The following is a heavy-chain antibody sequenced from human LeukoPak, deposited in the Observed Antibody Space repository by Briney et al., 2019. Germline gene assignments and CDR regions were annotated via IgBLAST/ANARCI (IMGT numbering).Heavy chain of an antibody. CDR2: ISSSSIYI. D-gene: IGHD2-15*01. Sequence: GGSLRLSCAASGFTFSTYSMNWVRQAPGKGLEWVSSISSSSIYIYYADSVKGRFTISRDNAKNSLYLQMNSLRAEDTAVYYCASCRGGSCYPTYYFDYWGQGTLVTVSS. CDR1: GFTFSTYS. J-gene: IGHJ4*02. CDR3: ASCRGGSCYPTYYFDY. V-gene: IGHV3-21*01.